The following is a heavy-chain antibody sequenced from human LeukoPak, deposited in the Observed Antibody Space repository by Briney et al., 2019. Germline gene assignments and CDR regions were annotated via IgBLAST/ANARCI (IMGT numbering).Heavy chain of an antibody. J-gene: IGHJ4*02. CDR1: GGSISSSNW. CDR3: ARDSGNYHSGGYKPFDY. V-gene: IGHV4-4*02. CDR2: IYHSGST. Sequence: PSGTLSLTCAVSGGSISSSNWWSWVRQPPGKGLEWIGEIYHSGSTNYNPSLKSRVTISVDTSKNQFSLKLSSVTAADTAVYYCARDSGNYHSGGYKPFDYWGQGTLVTVSS. D-gene: IGHD5-24*01.